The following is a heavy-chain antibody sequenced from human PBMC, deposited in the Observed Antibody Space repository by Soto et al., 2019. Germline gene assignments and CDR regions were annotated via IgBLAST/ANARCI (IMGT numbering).Heavy chain of an antibody. CDR1: GGTFSSYA. CDR2: IIPISGTA. V-gene: IGHV1-69*01. J-gene: IGHJ6*02. D-gene: IGHD2-2*01. CDR3: ARSQGSSTSLEIYYYYYYGMAV. Sequence: QVQLVQSGAEVKKPGSSVKVSCKASGGTFSSYAISWVRQAPGQGLEWMGGIIPISGTANYAQKFQGRVTITADESTRPGYMELSRLRSEDTAVYYCARSQGSSTSLEIYYYYYYGMAVWGQGTTVTVSS.